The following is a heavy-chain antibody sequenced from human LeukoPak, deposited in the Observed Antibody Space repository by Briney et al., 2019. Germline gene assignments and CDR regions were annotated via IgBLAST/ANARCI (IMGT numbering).Heavy chain of an antibody. CDR3: AREDGGAYNYGYPGDY. J-gene: IGHJ4*02. CDR1: GGSISSYY. D-gene: IGHD5-18*01. CDR2: IYYSGST. V-gene: IGHV4-59*13. Sequence: SETLSLTCTVSGGSISSYYWSWIRQPPGKGLEWIGYIYYSGSTNYNPSLKSRVTISVDTSKNQFSLKLSSVTAADTAVYYCAREDGGAYNYGYPGDYWGQGTLVTVSS.